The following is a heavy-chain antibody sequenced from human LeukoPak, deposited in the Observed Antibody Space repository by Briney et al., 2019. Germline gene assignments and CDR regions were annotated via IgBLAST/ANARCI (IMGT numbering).Heavy chain of an antibody. D-gene: IGHD5-18*01. CDR1: GFTFSSYG. J-gene: IGHJ4*02. CDR3: AKRGTVHVVDTAMAGGLSFDY. V-gene: IGHV3-30*02. Sequence: GGSLRLSCAASGFTFSSYGMHWVREAPGKGLEWVAFIRYDGSNKYYADSVKGRFTISRDNSKNTLYLQMNSLRAEDTAVYYCAKRGTVHVVDTAMAGGLSFDYWGQGTLVTVSS. CDR2: IRYDGSNK.